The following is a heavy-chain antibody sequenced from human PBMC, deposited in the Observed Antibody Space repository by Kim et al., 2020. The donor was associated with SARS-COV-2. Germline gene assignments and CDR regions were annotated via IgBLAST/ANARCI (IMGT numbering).Heavy chain of an antibody. CDR2: ISSSSSYI. CDR3: ARLPYEGWFGELFKSYGHFDY. D-gene: IGHD3-10*01. J-gene: IGHJ4*02. Sequence: GGSLRLSCAASGFTFSSYSMNWVRQAPGKGLEWVSSISSSSSYIYYADSVKGRFTISRDNAKNSLYLQMNSLRAEDTAVYYCARLPYEGWFGELFKSYGHFDYWGQGTLVTVSS. V-gene: IGHV3-21*01. CDR1: GFTFSSYS.